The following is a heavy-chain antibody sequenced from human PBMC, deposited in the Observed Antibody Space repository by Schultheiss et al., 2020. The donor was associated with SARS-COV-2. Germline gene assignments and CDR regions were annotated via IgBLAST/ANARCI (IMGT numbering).Heavy chain of an antibody. Sequence: SETLSLTCTVSGGSISSGDYYWSWIRQPPGKGLEWIGYIYYSGSTYYNPSLKSRVTISVDTSKNQFSLKLSSVTAADTAVYYCARVRLVWGVISYYFDYWGQGTLVTVSS. V-gene: IGHV4-30-4*01. CDR1: GGSISSGDYY. J-gene: IGHJ4*02. CDR3: ARVRLVWGVISYYFDY. CDR2: IYYSGST. D-gene: IGHD3-10*01.